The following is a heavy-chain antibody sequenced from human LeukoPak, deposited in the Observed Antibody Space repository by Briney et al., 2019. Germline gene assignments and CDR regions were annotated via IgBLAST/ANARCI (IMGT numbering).Heavy chain of an antibody. J-gene: IGHJ3*02. V-gene: IGHV3-23*01. Sequence: GGSLRLSCAASGFTFNNYAMNWARQAPGKGREWVSAISVSGGSTYYAESVTGRFTISRDNSKNTLYLRMNSLRAEDTAVYYCAKEKGYSGSLGAFDIWGQGTMVTVSS. CDR3: AKEKGYSGSLGAFDI. CDR2: ISVSGGST. CDR1: GFTFNNYA. D-gene: IGHD1-26*01.